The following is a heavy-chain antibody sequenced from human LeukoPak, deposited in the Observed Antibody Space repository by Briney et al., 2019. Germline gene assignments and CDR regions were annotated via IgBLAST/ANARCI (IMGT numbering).Heavy chain of an antibody. J-gene: IGHJ4*02. V-gene: IGHV1-2*02. CDR2: INPNSGGT. CDR3: ATHPFDF. CDR1: GYTFTDYN. Sequence: GASVKVSCKASGYTFTDYNIHWVRQAPGQGLEWMRWINPNSGGTNYAQKFQGRVTMTRDTSIGTAYMDLSSLISDDTAVYYCATHPFDFWGQGTLVTVSS.